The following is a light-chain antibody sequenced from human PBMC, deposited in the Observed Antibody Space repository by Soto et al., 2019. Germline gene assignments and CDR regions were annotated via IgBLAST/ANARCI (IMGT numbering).Light chain of an antibody. CDR3: SSYASGSIYV. V-gene: IGLV2-14*01. J-gene: IGLJ1*01. CDR1: SSDFGGYNF. CDR2: EVT. Sequence: QSALTQPASVSGSPGQSITISCTGTSSDFGGYNFVSWYQQHPYKAPKLMIYEVTHRPSGVSNRFSGSKSDNTASLTISGLQAEDEADYYCSSYASGSIYVFGTGTKLTVL.